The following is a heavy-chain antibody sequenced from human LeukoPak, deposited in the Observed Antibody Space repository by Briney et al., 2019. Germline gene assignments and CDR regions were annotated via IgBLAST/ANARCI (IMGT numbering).Heavy chain of an antibody. CDR3: ARLISTGNYDGSGYYYMDV. Sequence: PGGSLRLSCAASGFTFSSYAMSWVRQAPGKGLEWVSVISGSGSSTYYADSVKGRFTISRDNSKNTLYLQMNSLRAEDTAVYYCARLISTGNYDGSGYYYMDVWGKGTTVTVSS. J-gene: IGHJ6*03. V-gene: IGHV3-23*01. D-gene: IGHD3-10*01. CDR2: ISGSGSST. CDR1: GFTFSSYA.